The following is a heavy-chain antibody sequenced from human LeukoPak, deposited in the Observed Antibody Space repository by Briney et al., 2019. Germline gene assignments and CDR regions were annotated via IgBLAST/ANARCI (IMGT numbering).Heavy chain of an antibody. Sequence: GGSLRLSCAASGFTFSSYWMHWVRQAPGKGLVWVSRINSDGSSTSYADSVKGRFTISRDNAKNSLYLQMNSLRAEDTAVYYCARGESWYYYDSTPFDYWGQGTLVTVSS. J-gene: IGHJ4*02. CDR2: INSDGSST. CDR1: GFTFSSYW. V-gene: IGHV3-74*01. D-gene: IGHD3-22*01. CDR3: ARGESWYYYDSTPFDY.